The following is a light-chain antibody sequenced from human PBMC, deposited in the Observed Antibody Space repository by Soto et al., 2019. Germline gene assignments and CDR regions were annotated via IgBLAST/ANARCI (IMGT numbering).Light chain of an antibody. CDR1: QVISNH. Sequence: DIQMTQSPSSLPASIGDRITITCPASQVISNHLNWYQQKPGKAPNLLCYDASNLETGVPSRFSGSGSGTDFTFIISSLQPEDFSTNFCQQNDNHPTTLGGGTQVES. J-gene: IGKJ4*01. CDR3: QQNDNHPTT. V-gene: IGKV1-33*01. CDR2: DAS.